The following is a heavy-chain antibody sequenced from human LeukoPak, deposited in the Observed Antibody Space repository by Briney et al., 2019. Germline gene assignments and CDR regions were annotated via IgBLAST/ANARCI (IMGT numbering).Heavy chain of an antibody. Sequence: PGGSLRLSCAASGFTVSSNYMSWVRQAPGKGLEWVSVIYSGGSTYYADSAKGRFTISRDNSKNTLYLQMNSLRAKDTAVYYCARAGRYYYERSGYHPVFYSWGQGTLVTVSS. CDR2: IYSGGST. J-gene: IGHJ4*02. CDR3: ARAGRYYYERSGYHPVFYS. D-gene: IGHD3-22*01. CDR1: GFTVSSNY. V-gene: IGHV3-66*02.